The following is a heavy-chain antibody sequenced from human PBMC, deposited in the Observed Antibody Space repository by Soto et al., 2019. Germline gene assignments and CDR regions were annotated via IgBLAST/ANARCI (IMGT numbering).Heavy chain of an antibody. Sequence: PGGSLRLSCAASGFTFNYYWMHWVRQAPGKGLVWVSRINSDGSSTSYADSVKGRFTISRDNAKNTLYLQMNSLRAEDTAVYYCARGGSLNWYFDLWGRGTLVTVSS. CDR1: GFTFNYYW. CDR3: ARGGSLNWYFDL. J-gene: IGHJ2*01. CDR2: INSDGSST. D-gene: IGHD1-26*01. V-gene: IGHV3-74*01.